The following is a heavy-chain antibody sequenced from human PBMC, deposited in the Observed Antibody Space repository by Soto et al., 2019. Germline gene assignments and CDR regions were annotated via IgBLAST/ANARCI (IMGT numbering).Heavy chain of an antibody. CDR2: IYYSGST. CDR3: ASGGSCYSRYCYFDY. CDR1: GGSISSYY. Sequence: LSLTCTVSGGSISSYYWSWIRQPPGKGLEWIGYIYYSGSTNYNPSLKSRVTISVDTSKNQFSLKLSSVTATDTAVYYCASGGSCYSRYCYFDYWGQGTLVTVSS. D-gene: IGHD2-15*01. J-gene: IGHJ4*02. V-gene: IGHV4-59*01.